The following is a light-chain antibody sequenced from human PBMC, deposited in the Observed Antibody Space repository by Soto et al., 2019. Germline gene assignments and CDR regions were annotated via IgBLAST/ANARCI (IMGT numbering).Light chain of an antibody. V-gene: IGKV1-5*03. Sequence: DIQMTQSPSTLSASVGDRVIITCRASQGIGPWLAWYQQKPGKAPKVLIYKASHLEDGVPSRFSGSGSETECTLTISSLQPDDFATYYCQQYKGYPYSFGQGNQLDVK. CDR1: QGIGPW. CDR3: QQYKGYPYS. CDR2: KAS. J-gene: IGKJ2*03.